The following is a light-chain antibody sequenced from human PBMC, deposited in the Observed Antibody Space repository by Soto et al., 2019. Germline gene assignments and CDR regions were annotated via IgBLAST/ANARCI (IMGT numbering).Light chain of an antibody. Sequence: DIQMTQSPSTLSASVGDTVTITCRASQGISSWLAWYQQKPGKAPKLLIYAASTLQGGVPSRFSGSGSGTDFTLTISSLQSEDFAVYYCQQYNNWPPVTFGPGTKVDI. CDR3: QQYNNWPPVT. J-gene: IGKJ3*01. V-gene: IGKV1-12*01. CDR1: QGISSW. CDR2: AAS.